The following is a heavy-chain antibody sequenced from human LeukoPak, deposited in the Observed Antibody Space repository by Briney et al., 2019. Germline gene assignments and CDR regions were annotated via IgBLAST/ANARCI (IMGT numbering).Heavy chain of an antibody. CDR3: ARGHMGRYNWFDP. D-gene: IGHD1-26*01. J-gene: IGHJ5*02. CDR2: INPNSGGT. CDR1: GYTFTGYY. Sequence: GASVKVSCKASGYTFTGYYMHWVRQAPGQGLEWMGWINPNSGGTNYAQKFQGRVTMTRDTSISTAYMELSRLRSDDTAVYYCARGHMGRYNWFDPWGQGTLVTVSS. V-gene: IGHV1-2*02.